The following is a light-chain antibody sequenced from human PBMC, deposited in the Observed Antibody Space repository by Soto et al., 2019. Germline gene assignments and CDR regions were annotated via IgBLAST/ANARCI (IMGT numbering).Light chain of an antibody. J-gene: IGKJ1*01. CDR1: QSISRG. CDR2: DAS. Sequence: DIQMTQSPSTLSASVGDRVTIACRASQSISRGLAWYQQKPGKAPKPLIYDASTLRSGVPSRFSGSGAGTEFTLTINSLQPDDFATYYCQQYHIYSGTFGQGTKVDIK. V-gene: IGKV1-5*01. CDR3: QQYHIYSGT.